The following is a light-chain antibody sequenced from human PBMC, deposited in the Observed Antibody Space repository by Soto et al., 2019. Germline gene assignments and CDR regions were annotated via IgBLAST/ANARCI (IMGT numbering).Light chain of an antibody. J-gene: IGKJ2*01. CDR1: QSVSSSY. Sequence: EIVLTQSPGTLSLSPGERATLSCRASQSVSSSYLAWYQQKPVQAPRLLIYDASSRATGIPDRFSGSGSGTDFTLTISRLEPEDFAVYYCQQYGSSPLYTFGQGTKLEIK. CDR2: DAS. V-gene: IGKV3-20*01. CDR3: QQYGSSPLYT.